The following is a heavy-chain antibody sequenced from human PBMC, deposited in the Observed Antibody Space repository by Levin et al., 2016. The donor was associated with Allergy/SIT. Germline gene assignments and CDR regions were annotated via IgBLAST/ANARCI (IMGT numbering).Heavy chain of an antibody. CDR3: ARDDPVNTDAFDI. CDR2: INPSDDST. Sequence: WVRQAPGQGLEWMGIINPSDDSTSYAQKFQGRVTMTRDTSTSTVYMELSSLRSEDTAVYYCARDDPVNTDAFDIWGQGTMVTVSS. V-gene: IGHV1-46*01. J-gene: IGHJ3*02. D-gene: IGHD4-11*01.